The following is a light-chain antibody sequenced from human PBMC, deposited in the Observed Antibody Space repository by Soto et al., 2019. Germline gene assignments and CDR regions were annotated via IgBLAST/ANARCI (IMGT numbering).Light chain of an antibody. CDR1: QRVRNN. CDR3: QQYHNWPTIT. J-gene: IGKJ5*01. CDR2: GAS. V-gene: IGKV3-15*01. Sequence: DIVMTQSPATLSVSPGERATLSCRASQRVRNNVAWYQQIPVQAPRLLIFGASIRANGIPGRFSGSGSGTEFTLNINSLQSEDFGVYYCQQYHNWPTITFGQGTRLEIK.